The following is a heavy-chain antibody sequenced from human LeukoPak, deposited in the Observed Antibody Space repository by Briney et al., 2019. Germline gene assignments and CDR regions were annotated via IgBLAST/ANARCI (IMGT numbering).Heavy chain of an antibody. Sequence: PGGSLRLSCAASGFTFSTYWMTWVRQAPGKGLEWVANINQNVSEPYYVDSVKRRFTISRDNAKNSLYLQMNSLRVEDTAVYYCARKKYYYDTSTYGWFDPWGQGISVTVSS. CDR1: GFTFSTYW. J-gene: IGHJ5*02. CDR3: ARKKYYYDTSTYGWFDP. D-gene: IGHD3-22*01. CDR2: INQNVSEP. V-gene: IGHV3-7*01.